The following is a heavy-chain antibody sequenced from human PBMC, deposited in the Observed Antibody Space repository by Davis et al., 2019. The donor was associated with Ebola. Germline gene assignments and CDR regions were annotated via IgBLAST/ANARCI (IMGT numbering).Heavy chain of an antibody. Sequence: GESLKISCAASGFTFSSYGMHWVRQAPGKGLEWVAFIRYDGSNKYYADSVKGRFTISRDNSNNTLYLQMNSLRAEDTAVYYCVTAGTSPYYYDSSAPDGWGQGTLVTVSS. V-gene: IGHV3-30*02. CDR1: GFTFSSYG. CDR2: IRYDGSNK. D-gene: IGHD3-22*01. J-gene: IGHJ4*02. CDR3: VTAGTSPYYYDSSAPDG.